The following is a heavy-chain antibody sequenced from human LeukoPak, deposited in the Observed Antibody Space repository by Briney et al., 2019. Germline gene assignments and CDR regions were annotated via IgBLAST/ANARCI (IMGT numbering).Heavy chain of an antibody. CDR1: GYRFTNYW. Sequence: GESLKISCKGSGYRFTNYWIGWVRQMPGKGLEWMGIIYPGDSDTRYSPSFQGQVTISADKSISTAYLQWSSLKASDTAMYYCATQSYYYDSSGYIPFSYWGQGTLVTVSS. V-gene: IGHV5-51*01. CDR3: ATQSYYYDSSGYIPFSY. D-gene: IGHD3-22*01. J-gene: IGHJ4*02. CDR2: IYPGDSDT.